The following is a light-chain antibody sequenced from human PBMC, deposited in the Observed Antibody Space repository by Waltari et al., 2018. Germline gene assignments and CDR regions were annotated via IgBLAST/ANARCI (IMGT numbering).Light chain of an antibody. CDR1: VLADKY. V-gene: IGLV3-25*03. Sequence: DLTQTPSISVSPGQTAIITCSGDVLADKYIYWFQKKAGQAPVVVIRRNPVGPTESPARFSGSASRTAATLTIIGVQPEDEADYFCQTVDDTGNYVLFGGGTKLTVL. J-gene: IGLJ3*02. CDR3: QTVDDTGNYVL. CDR2: RNP.